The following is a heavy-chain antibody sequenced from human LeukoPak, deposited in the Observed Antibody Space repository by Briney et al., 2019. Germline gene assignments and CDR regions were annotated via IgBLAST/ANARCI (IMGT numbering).Heavy chain of an antibody. CDR2: IIPILGIA. CDR1: GGTFSSYA. V-gene: IGHV1-69*04. Sequence: ASVKVSCKASGGTFSSYAISWVRQAPGQGLEWMGRIIPILGIANYAQKFQGRVTITADKSTSTAYMELSRLRSEDTAVYYCARDGAYYYGSGSYKNDAFDIWGQGTMVTVSS. J-gene: IGHJ3*02. D-gene: IGHD3-10*01. CDR3: ARDGAYYYGSGSYKNDAFDI.